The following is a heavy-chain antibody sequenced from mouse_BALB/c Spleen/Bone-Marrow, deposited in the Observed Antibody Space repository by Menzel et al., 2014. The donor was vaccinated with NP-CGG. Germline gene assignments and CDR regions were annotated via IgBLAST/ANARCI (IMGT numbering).Heavy chain of an antibody. V-gene: IGHV1S22*01. CDR3: TPRLRY. CDR1: GYTFTSYW. CDR2: IYPGSGST. Sequence: LQQSGSELVRPGASVTLSCKASGYTFTSYWTHWVKQRPGQGLEWIGNIYPGSGSTNYDEKFKSKATLTVDTSSSTAYMQLSSLTSEDSAVYYCTPRLRYWGQGPTLTVPS. J-gene: IGHJ2*01. D-gene: IGHD1-2*01.